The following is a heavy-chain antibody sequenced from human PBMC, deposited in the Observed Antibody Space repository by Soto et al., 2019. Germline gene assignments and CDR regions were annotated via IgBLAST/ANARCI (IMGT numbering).Heavy chain of an antibody. V-gene: IGHV4-4*02. D-gene: IGHD5-12*01. Sequence: QVQLQESGPGLVKPSGTLSLTCAVSGGSISSSNWWSWVRQPPGKGLEWIGEIYHSGSTNYNPSLKSRVTISVDKSKNQFSLKLSSVTAADTAVYYCARRRVLGGYSVYDYGDSWYYYYGMDVWGQGTTVTVSS. CDR3: ARRRVLGGYSVYDYGDSWYYYYGMDV. CDR1: GGSISSSNW. CDR2: IYHSGST. J-gene: IGHJ6*02.